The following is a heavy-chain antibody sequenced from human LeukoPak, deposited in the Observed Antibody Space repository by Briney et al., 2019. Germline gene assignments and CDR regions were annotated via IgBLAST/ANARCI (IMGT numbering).Heavy chain of an antibody. CDR1: GGSFSGYY. CDR3: ARDRRGYSYGRTLDY. CDR2: INHSGST. J-gene: IGHJ4*02. V-gene: IGHV4-34*01. D-gene: IGHD5-18*01. Sequence: TSETLSLTCAVYGGSFSGYYWSWIRQPPGKGLEWIGEINHSGSTNYNPSLKSRVTISVDTSKNQFSLKLSSVTAADTAVYYCARDRRGYSYGRTLDYWGQGTLVTVSS.